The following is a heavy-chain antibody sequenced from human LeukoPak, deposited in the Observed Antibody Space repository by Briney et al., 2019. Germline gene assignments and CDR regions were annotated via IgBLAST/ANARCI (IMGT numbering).Heavy chain of an antibody. J-gene: IGHJ6*03. CDR1: GFTFSSYS. CDR3: AREASSLITIFGVVTGPYYYYYMDV. V-gene: IGHV3-21*01. D-gene: IGHD3-3*01. Sequence: GGSLRLSCAASGFTFSSYSMNWVRQAPGKGLEWVSSISSSSSYIYYADSVKGRFTISRDNAKNSPYLQMNSLRAEDTAVYYCAREASSLITIFGVVTGPYYYYYMDVWGKGTTVTVSS. CDR2: ISSSSSYI.